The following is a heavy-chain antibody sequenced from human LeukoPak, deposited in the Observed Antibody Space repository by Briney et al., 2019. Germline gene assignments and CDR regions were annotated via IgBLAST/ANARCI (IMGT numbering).Heavy chain of an antibody. J-gene: IGHJ6*02. V-gene: IGHV1-8*03. Sequence: ASVKVSCKASGYTFTSYDIDWVRQATGQGLEWMGWMNPNSGKTGYAQKFQGRVTITRNTSISTAYMELSSLRSEDTAVNYCAGESAETWLDTAINGMDVWGQGTTVTVSS. CDR1: GYTFTSYD. CDR2: MNPNSGKT. CDR3: AGESAETWLDTAINGMDV. D-gene: IGHD5-18*01.